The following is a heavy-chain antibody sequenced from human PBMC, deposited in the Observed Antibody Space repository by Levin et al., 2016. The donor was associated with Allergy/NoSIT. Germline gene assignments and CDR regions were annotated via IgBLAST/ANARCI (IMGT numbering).Heavy chain of an antibody. CDR1: GFIFSSSW. CDR3: TTESDEYSSSDYYYYMDV. J-gene: IGHJ6*03. V-gene: IGHV3-15*01. CDR2: IKSKTDGGTT. D-gene: IGHD6-6*01. Sequence: GESLKISCAASGFIFSSSWMSWVRQAPGKGLEWVGRIKSKTDGGTTDYAAPVKGRFTISRDDSKNTLYLQMNSLKTEDTAVYYCTTESDEYSSSDYYYYMDVWGKGTTVTVSS.